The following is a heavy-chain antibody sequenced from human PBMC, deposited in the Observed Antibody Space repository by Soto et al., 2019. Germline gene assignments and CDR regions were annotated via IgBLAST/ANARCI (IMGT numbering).Heavy chain of an antibody. CDR1: GGTFSSYA. CDR2: IIPIFGTA. Sequence: QVQLVQSGAEVKKPGSSVKVSCKASGGTFSSYAISWVRQAPGQGLEWMGGIIPIFGTADYAQKFQGRVTITADESTSTAYMELSSLRSEDTAVYYCATNYSSGGSYYYYGVDVWGQGTTVTVSS. J-gene: IGHJ6*02. CDR3: ATNYSSGGSYYYYGVDV. D-gene: IGHD6-19*01. V-gene: IGHV1-69*12.